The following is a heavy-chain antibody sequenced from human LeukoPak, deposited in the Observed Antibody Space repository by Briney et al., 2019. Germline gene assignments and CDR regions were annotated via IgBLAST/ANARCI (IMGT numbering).Heavy chain of an antibody. CDR2: IDQDGSVK. Sequence: AGGSLRLSCAASGFTLSNYWMSWVRQAPGKGLEWVANIDQDGSVKNYVDSVKGRFTISRDDAKNSLYLQMNGLRAEDTAMYYCARDLYSGSYYGDYWGQGTLVTVSS. D-gene: IGHD1-26*01. V-gene: IGHV3-7*01. CDR3: ARDLYSGSYYGDY. J-gene: IGHJ4*02. CDR1: GFTLSNYW.